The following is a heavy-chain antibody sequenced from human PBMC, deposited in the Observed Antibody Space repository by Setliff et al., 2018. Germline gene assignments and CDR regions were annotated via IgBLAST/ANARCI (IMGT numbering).Heavy chain of an antibody. D-gene: IGHD3-3*01. J-gene: IGHJ3*01. CDR3: ARIAYFDFWRGFGVGAFDL. Sequence: SETLSLTCTVSGGPISSGGYYWSWIRQHPGKGLEWIGYIYHSGSTYYNPSFKSRVTMSVDKSKNQFSLKLASVTAADRAVYYCARIAYFDFWRGFGVGAFDLWGHGSVVTVSS. CDR1: GGPISSGGYY. V-gene: IGHV4-31*03. CDR2: IYHSGST.